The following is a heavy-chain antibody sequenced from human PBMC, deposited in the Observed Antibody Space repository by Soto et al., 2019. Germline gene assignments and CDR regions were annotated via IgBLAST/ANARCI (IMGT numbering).Heavy chain of an antibody. D-gene: IGHD1-1*01. Sequence: GGSLRLSCAASGFTFSSYSMNWVRQAPGKGLEWVSSISSSSSYIYYADSVKGRFTISRDNAKNSLYLQMNSLRAEDTAVYYCARVKATTGKNVVAFDIWGQGTMVTVSS. CDR3: ARVKATTGKNVVAFDI. CDR2: ISSSSSYI. CDR1: GFTFSSYS. J-gene: IGHJ3*02. V-gene: IGHV3-21*01.